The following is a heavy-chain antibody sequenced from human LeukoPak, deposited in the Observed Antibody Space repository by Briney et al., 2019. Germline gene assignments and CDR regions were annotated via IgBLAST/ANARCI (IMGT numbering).Heavy chain of an antibody. CDR1: GYTFTGYY. V-gene: IGHV1-2*02. CDR2: INPNSGGT. Sequence: ASVKVSCKASGYTFTGYYMHWVRQAPGQGLEWMGWINPNSGGTNYAQKFQGRVTMTRDTSINTAYMELSRLRSDDTAVYYCARGSTVTTFEGVRWFDPWGQGTLVTVSS. D-gene: IGHD4-17*01. J-gene: IGHJ5*02. CDR3: ARGSTVTTFEGVRWFDP.